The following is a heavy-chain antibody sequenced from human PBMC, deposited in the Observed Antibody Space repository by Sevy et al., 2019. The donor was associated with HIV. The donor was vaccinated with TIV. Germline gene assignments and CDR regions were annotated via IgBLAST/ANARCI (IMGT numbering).Heavy chain of an antibody. V-gene: IGHV1-69*13. J-gene: IGHJ3*02. CDR1: GGTFSSYA. Sequence: ASVKVSCKASGGTFSSYAISWVRQAPGQGLEWMGRIIPIFGTANYAQKFQGRVTITADESTSTAYMELSSLRSEDTAVYYCARAGEYYYGSGSFFGAFDIWGQVTMVTVSS. D-gene: IGHD3-10*01. CDR2: IIPIFGTA. CDR3: ARAGEYYYGSGSFFGAFDI.